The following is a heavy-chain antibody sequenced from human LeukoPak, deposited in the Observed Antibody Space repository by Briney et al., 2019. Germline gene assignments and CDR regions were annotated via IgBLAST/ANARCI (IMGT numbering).Heavy chain of an antibody. CDR1: GYTFTGYY. V-gene: IGHV1-46*01. CDR2: INPSGGST. D-gene: IGHD3-10*01. Sequence: ASVKVSCKASGYTFTGYYMHWVRQAPGQGLEWMGIINPSGGSTSYAQKFQGRVTMTRDTSTSTVYMELSSLRSEDTAVYYCARGITMVRGVINYYYYYGMDVWGQGTTVTVSS. J-gene: IGHJ6*02. CDR3: ARGITMVRGVINYYYYYGMDV.